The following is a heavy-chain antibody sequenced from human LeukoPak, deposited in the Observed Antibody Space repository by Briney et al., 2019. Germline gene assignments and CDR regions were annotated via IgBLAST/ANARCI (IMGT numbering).Heavy chain of an antibody. Sequence: SETLSLTCTVSGGSLSVHWWSWIRQPPGKGLEWIGYIYYSGNTNYNPSLNTRVTISVDTSKNQFSLNLRSVTAADTAVYYCAGLHFAAAEESDPWGQGTLVTVSS. CDR3: AGLHFAAAEESDP. D-gene: IGHD6-13*01. V-gene: IGHV4-59*08. CDR1: GGSLSVHW. CDR2: IYYSGNT. J-gene: IGHJ5*02.